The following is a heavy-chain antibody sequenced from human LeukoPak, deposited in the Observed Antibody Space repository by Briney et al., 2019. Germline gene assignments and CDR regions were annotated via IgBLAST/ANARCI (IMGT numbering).Heavy chain of an antibody. CDR1: GDSITNYF. J-gene: IGHJ4*02. CDR3: ARGRVAYSAYYFDY. D-gene: IGHD2-15*01. CDR2: IYYTGNT. V-gene: IGHV4-59*01. Sequence: PSETLSLTCTVSGDSITNYFWSWIRQPPGKGLEWIGYIYYTGNTNYKPSLKSRVTISVDTSTNQFSLRLRSVTAADTAVYYCARGRVAYSAYYFDYWDRGTLVTVSS.